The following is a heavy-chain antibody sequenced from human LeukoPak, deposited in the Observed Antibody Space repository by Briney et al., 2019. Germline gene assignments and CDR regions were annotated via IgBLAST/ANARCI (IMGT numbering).Heavy chain of an antibody. CDR2: IYYSGST. CDR1: GGSISSSSYY. Sequence: PSETLSLTCTVSGGSISSSSYYWGWIRQPPGKGLEWIGSIYYSGSTYYNPSLKSRVTISVDTSKNQFSLKLSSVTAADTAVYYCARMGDHDDYWGQGTLVTVSS. CDR3: ARMGDHDDY. V-gene: IGHV4-39*07. J-gene: IGHJ4*02. D-gene: IGHD3-16*01.